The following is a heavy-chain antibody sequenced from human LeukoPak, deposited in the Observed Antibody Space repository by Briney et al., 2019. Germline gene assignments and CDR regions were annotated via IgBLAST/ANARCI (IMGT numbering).Heavy chain of an antibody. Sequence: GGSLRLSCVASGFTFSGYAISWVRQAPGKGLEWVSSISGSGANTNSADSVKGRFTISRDNSKNTVFLQMNTLRAGDTAVYFCATGSSSGWYYFDYWGQGTLVTASS. CDR1: GFTFSGYA. CDR2: ISGSGANT. V-gene: IGHV3-23*01. D-gene: IGHD6-13*01. CDR3: ATGSSSGWYYFDY. J-gene: IGHJ4*02.